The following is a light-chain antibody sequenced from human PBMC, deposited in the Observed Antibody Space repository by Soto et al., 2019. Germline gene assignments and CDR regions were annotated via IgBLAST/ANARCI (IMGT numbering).Light chain of an antibody. CDR3: ETWDTNVVV. V-gene: IGLV4-60*02. Sequence: QSVLTQSSSASASLGPSVKLTCTLSSGHSTYIIAWHQQQPGKAPRYLMKLEGSGSYNKGSGIPDRFSGSSSGADRYLTISNLQFEDEAEYYCETWDTNVVVFGGGTKLTVL. CDR1: SGHSTYI. CDR2: LEGSGSY. J-gene: IGLJ2*01.